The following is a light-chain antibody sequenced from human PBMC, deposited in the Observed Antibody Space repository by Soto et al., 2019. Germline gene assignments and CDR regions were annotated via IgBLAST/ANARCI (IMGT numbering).Light chain of an antibody. CDR3: QQYYSFWT. Sequence: EIVLTQSPGTLSLSPGERATLSCRASQSVSSSYLAWYQQKPGQAPRLLIYGASSRATGIPDRFSGSGSGTDFTLTINNLQPEDVATYYCQQYYSFWTFGQGTTVEV. J-gene: IGKJ1*01. CDR2: GAS. V-gene: IGKV3-20*01. CDR1: QSVSSSY.